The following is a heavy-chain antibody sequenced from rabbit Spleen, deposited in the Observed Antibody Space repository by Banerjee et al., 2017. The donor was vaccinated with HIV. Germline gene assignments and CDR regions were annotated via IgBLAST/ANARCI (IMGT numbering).Heavy chain of an antibody. CDR3: ARDVHAEDDRTL. V-gene: IGHV1S40*01. CDR1: GFSFSGSYW. Sequence: QSLEESGGGLVKPGGSLTLTCTVSGFSFSGSYWMCWVRQAPGKGLEWIACIYGGSSDNTYYASWAKGRFTISKTSSTTVTLQMTSLTAADTATYFCARDVHAEDDRTLWGQGTLVTVS. J-gene: IGHJ3*01. CDR2: IYGGSSDNT. D-gene: IGHD4-2*01.